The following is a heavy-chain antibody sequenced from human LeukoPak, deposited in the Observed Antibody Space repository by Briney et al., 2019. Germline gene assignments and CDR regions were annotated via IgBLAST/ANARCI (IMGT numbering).Heavy chain of an antibody. D-gene: IGHD3-10*01. Sequence: SQTLSLTCAISGDSVSGGSAGWNWIRQSPSRGLEWLGRIYYRSKWYSDYAISVKSRITINPDTSRDQFSLQLNSVTHDDTAVYYCTGGGLVRGSLHWFDPWGQGTLVTVSS. V-gene: IGHV6-1*01. CDR3: TGGGLVRGSLHWFDP. J-gene: IGHJ5*02. CDR1: GDSVSGGSAG. CDR2: IYYRSKWYS.